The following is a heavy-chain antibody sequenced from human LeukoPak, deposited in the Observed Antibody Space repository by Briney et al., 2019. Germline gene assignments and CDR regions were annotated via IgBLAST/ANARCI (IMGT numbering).Heavy chain of an antibody. CDR1: GYIFTTYW. CDR2: IYPGDSDT. D-gene: IGHD5-12*01. Sequence: GESLKISCKGSGYIFTTYWIAWVRQMPGKGLEWMGLIYPGDSDTRYSPSFQGQVTISADKSISTAYLQWSNLEASDTAMYYCARHGGSYDYDSWGRGTLVTVSS. J-gene: IGHJ4*02. V-gene: IGHV5-51*01. CDR3: ARHGGSYDYDS.